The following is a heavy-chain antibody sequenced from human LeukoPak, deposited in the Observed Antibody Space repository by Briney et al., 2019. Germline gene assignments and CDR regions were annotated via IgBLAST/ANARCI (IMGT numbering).Heavy chain of an antibody. Sequence: SETLSLTCTVSGGSNSSGSYYWSWILQPAGKGLEWIGRIYTSGSTNYNPSLKSRVTISGDASKNQFSLKLSSVTAADTAVYYCTRGSIFADYWGQGTLVTVSS. D-gene: IGHD3-3*01. CDR2: IYTSGST. J-gene: IGHJ4*02. CDR1: GGSNSSGSYY. V-gene: IGHV4-61*02. CDR3: TRGSIFADY.